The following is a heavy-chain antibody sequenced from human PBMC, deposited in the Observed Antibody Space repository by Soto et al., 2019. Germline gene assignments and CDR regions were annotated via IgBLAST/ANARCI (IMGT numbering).Heavy chain of an antibody. CDR2: IYYSGST. D-gene: IGHD1-26*01. CDR3: ARGGNPPSGYGIAYAMDV. J-gene: IGHJ6*02. Sequence: SETLSLTCTVSGDSIRGGNHYWSWIRQPPGKGLEWIGYIYYSGSTYYTPALKSRVTLSVDTSKNQFSLNLNSVTAADTAVYYCARGGNPPSGYGIAYAMDVWGQGTTVTVSS. CDR1: GDSIRGGNHY. V-gene: IGHV4-39*01.